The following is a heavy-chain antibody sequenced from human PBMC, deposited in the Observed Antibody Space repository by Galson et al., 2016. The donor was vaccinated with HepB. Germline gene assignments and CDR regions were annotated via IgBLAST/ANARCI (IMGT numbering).Heavy chain of an antibody. Sequence: SLRLSCAASGFTFSSYAMNWVRQAPGKGPEWVSTVSGSAGSTYYADSVKGRFTVSRDSSKNTLYLQMNSLGADDTAVYYCAKTSEDFWSGYYTRMGQFDYWDQGTLVTVSS. CDR1: GFTFSSYA. CDR2: VSGSAGST. CDR3: AKTSEDFWSGYYTRMGQFDY. J-gene: IGHJ4*02. V-gene: IGHV3-23*01. D-gene: IGHD3-3*01.